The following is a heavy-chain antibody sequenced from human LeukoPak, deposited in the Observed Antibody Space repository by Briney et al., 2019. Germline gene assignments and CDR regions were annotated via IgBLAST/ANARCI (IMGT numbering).Heavy chain of an antibody. CDR2: VSPDGTTT. CDR3: ARDGANAYGDQYRYFDL. D-gene: IGHD4-17*01. CDR1: GFTFDTYI. V-gene: IGHV3-64*01. J-gene: IGHJ2*01. Sequence: TGGALRLSCAASGFTFDTYIMHWVRQAPGKGLEYVSAVSPDGTTTFYANSVKGGFTISRDNSRNTLFLQMGSLRAEDIAFYYCARDGANAYGDQYRYFDLWGRGTLVTVSS.